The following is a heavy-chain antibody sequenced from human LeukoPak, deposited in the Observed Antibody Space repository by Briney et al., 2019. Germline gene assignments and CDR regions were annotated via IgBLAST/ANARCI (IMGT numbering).Heavy chain of an antibody. CDR3: AGGNIVVVPAAISGEIDY. J-gene: IGHJ4*02. D-gene: IGHD2-2*02. CDR2: INHSGST. CDR1: GGSFSGYY. V-gene: IGHV4-34*01. Sequence: SETLSLTCAVYGGSFSGYYWSWIRQPPGKGLEWIGEINHSGSTNYNPSLKSRVTISVDTSKNQFSLKLSSVTAADTAVYYCAGGNIVVVPAAISGEIDYWGQGTLVTVSS.